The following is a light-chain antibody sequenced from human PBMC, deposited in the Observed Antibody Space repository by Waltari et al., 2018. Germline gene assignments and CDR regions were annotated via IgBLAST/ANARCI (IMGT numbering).Light chain of an antibody. CDR3: QQTYTSPPEYT. Sequence: DPQMPQSPSYLSASVRDRVPLTSRASQFVSNYLNWYQHKLGKAPTLLTSAASSLQGGVPSRFSGSGSGTEFTLTISSLQPEDFATYYCQQTYTSPPEYTFGQGTKLEIK. CDR1: QFVSNY. V-gene: IGKV1-39*01. CDR2: AAS. J-gene: IGKJ2*01.